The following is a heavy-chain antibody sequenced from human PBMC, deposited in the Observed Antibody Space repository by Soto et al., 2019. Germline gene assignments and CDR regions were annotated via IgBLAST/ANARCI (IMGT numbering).Heavy chain of an antibody. CDR2: MYYTGNT. D-gene: IGHD2-2*01. Sequence: SETLSLTCTVSGGSITTYYWNWIRQPPGKGLEWIGYMYYTGNTNYNPSLKSRVSISVDTSKNQFSLKLTSVTAADTAVYYCARGYCGTNSCHNWFDPWGQGTLVTVSS. V-gene: IGHV4-59*01. CDR1: GGSITTYY. J-gene: IGHJ5*02. CDR3: ARGYCGTNSCHNWFDP.